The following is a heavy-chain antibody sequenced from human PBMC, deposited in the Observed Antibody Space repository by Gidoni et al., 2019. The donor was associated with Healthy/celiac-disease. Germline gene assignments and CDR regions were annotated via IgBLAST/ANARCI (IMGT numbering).Heavy chain of an antibody. CDR1: GYTFTSYY. J-gene: IGHJ6*02. CDR3: ARDWYCSGGSCSFYYYYGMDV. CDR2: INPSGGST. D-gene: IGHD2-15*01. Sequence: QVQLVQSGAEVKKPGASVKVSCKASGYTFTSYYMHWVRQAPGQGLEWMGIINPSGGSTSYAQKFQGRVTMTRDTSTSTVYMELSSLRSEDTAVYYCARDWYCSGGSCSFYYYYGMDVWGQGTTVTVS. V-gene: IGHV1-46*01.